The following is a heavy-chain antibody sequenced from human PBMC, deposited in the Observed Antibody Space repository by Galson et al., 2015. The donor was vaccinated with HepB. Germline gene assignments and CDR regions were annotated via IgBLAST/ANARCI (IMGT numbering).Heavy chain of an antibody. J-gene: IGHJ4*02. D-gene: IGHD2-15*01. CDR2: IYHSGNT. V-gene: IGHV4-4*02. Sequence: SETLSLTCAVSGDSIDSSHWWNWVRQPPGKGLECIGEIYHSGNTNYNLYLKNRVTMSVDKSKNQFSLKLSSVTAADTAVYFCARGSCYSTGCLDYWGQGTLVTVA. CDR3: ARGSCYSTGCLDY. CDR1: GDSIDSSHW.